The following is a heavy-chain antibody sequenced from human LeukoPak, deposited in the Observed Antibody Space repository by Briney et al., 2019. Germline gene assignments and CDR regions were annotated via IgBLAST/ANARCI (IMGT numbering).Heavy chain of an antibody. Sequence: GESLNISCKGSGYSFTSYWISWVRQMPGKGLEWMGRIDPSDSYTNYSPSFQGHVTISADKSISTAYLQWSSLKASDTAMYYCARRGGTNYYDSSGYSDYWGQGTLVTVSS. CDR2: IDPSDSYT. CDR3: ARRGGTNYYDSSGYSDY. D-gene: IGHD3-22*01. J-gene: IGHJ4*02. V-gene: IGHV5-10-1*01. CDR1: GYSFTSYW.